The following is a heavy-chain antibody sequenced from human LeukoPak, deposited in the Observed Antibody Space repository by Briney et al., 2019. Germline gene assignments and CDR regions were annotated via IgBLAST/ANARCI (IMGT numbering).Heavy chain of an antibody. D-gene: IGHD3-10*01. V-gene: IGHV4-59*01. Sequence: SETLSLTCTVSGGSISSYYWSWIRQPPGKGLEWIGYIYYSGSTNYNPSLKSRVTISVDTSKNQFSLKLSSVTAADTAVYYCARARPYYGSGSYWFDPWGQGTLVTVSS. CDR2: IYYSGST. J-gene: IGHJ5*02. CDR3: ARARPYYGSGSYWFDP. CDR1: GGSISSYY.